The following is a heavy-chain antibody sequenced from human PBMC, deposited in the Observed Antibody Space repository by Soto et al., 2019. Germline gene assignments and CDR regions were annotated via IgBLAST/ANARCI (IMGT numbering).Heavy chain of an antibody. Sequence: QVQVVQSGPELKKPGASVKVSCKAQGYIFTKYGLGWVRQAPGHGLEWMGLINVYNGDRKVAQKFQDRVSMTTDTATDTAYMELKSLRSGDTAVYYCARLQLGGDRMLNWFDPCGQGTLVTVSS. V-gene: IGHV1-18*01. D-gene: IGHD2-21*02. J-gene: IGHJ5*02. CDR2: INVYNGDR. CDR1: GYIFTKYG. CDR3: ARLQLGGDRMLNWFDP.